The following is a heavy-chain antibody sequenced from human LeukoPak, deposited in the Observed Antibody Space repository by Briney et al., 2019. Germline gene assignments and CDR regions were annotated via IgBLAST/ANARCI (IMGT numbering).Heavy chain of an antibody. CDR3: ARDEADSRTFDI. Sequence: GGSLRLSCAASGFTFDDYAMHWVRQAPGKGLEWVSGISWNSGSIYYADSVKGRFTISRDNAKNSLYLQMNSLRAEDTAVYYCARDEADSRTFDIWGQGTMVTVSS. V-gene: IGHV3-9*01. J-gene: IGHJ3*02. CDR1: GFTFDDYA. D-gene: IGHD4-11*01. CDR2: ISWNSGSI.